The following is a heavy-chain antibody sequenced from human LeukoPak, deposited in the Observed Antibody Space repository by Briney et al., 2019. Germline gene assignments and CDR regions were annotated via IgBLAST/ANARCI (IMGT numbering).Heavy chain of an antibody. D-gene: IGHD6-19*01. CDR2: ISSSSSYI. CDR1: GFTFSSYS. Sequence: GGSLRLSCAASGFTFSSYSMNWVRQAPGKGLEWVSSISSSSSYIYYADSVKGRFTISRDNAKNSLYLQMNSLRAEGTAVYYCARVRIAVAGVFDYWGQGTLVTVSS. CDR3: ARVRIAVAGVFDY. V-gene: IGHV3-21*01. J-gene: IGHJ4*02.